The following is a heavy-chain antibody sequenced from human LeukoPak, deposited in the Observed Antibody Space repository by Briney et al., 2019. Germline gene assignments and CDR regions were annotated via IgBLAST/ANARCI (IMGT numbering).Heavy chain of an antibody. CDR1: GGSISSYY. V-gene: IGHV4-59*01. CDR2: IYHSGST. D-gene: IGHD5/OR15-5a*01. J-gene: IGHJ3*02. Sequence: SETLSLTCTVSGGSISSYYWSWIRQPPGKGLEWIGYIYHSGSTNYNPSLKSRVTISVDTSKNQFSLKLSSVTAADTAVYYCARALSVSQVAFDIWGQGTMVTVSS. CDR3: ARALSVSQVAFDI.